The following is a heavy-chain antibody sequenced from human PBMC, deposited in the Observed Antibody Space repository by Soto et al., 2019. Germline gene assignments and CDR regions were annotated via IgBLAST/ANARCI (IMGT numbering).Heavy chain of an antibody. Sequence: ASVKVSCKASGYTFTGFYMHCVRQAPGQVLEWMGWINPDSGGTNYAQKFQGWVTMTRDTSISTAYMELSRLRSDDTAVYYCAREGGYCSSTSCHRGAFDIWGQGTMVTVSS. CDR1: GYTFTGFY. CDR3: AREGGYCSSTSCHRGAFDI. D-gene: IGHD2-2*01. CDR2: INPDSGGT. V-gene: IGHV1-2*04. J-gene: IGHJ3*02.